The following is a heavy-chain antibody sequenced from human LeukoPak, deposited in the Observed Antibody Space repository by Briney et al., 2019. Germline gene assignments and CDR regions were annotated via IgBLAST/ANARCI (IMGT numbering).Heavy chain of an antibody. CDR3: AREAIAAAGNDY. Sequence: GASVKVSCKASGYTFTGYYMHWVRQAPGQGLEWMGWINPNSGGTNYAQKFQGRVTMTRDTSISTAYMELSRLRPDDTAVYYCAREAIAAAGNDYWGQGTLVTVSS. D-gene: IGHD6-13*01. CDR2: INPNSGGT. J-gene: IGHJ4*02. V-gene: IGHV1-2*02. CDR1: GYTFTGYY.